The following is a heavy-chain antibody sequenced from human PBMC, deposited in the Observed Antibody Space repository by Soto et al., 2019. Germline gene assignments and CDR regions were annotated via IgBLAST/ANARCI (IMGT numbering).Heavy chain of an antibody. CDR2: ISGTGDSS. V-gene: IGHV3-23*01. Sequence: EVQLLESGGGLVQPGGSLRLCCAASGFTFGSYAMSWVRQAPGKGLEWVSLISGTGDSSEYANSVKGRFTISRDYSKTTVFLQMNSLRAEDTAVYFCAKDNGNYGSGSFSHWGQGTLVTVSS. J-gene: IGHJ4*02. D-gene: IGHD3-10*01. CDR3: AKDNGNYGSGSFSH. CDR1: GFTFGSYA.